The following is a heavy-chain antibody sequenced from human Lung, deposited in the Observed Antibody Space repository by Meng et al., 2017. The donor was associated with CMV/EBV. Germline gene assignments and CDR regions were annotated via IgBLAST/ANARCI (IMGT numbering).Heavy chain of an antibody. V-gene: IGHV4-4*02. D-gene: IGHD3-10*01. Sequence: VVLPESGPALVKPSETLSLTCAVSGDSITNHNWWAWVRQPPGKGLEWIGEIPHRGSSAYNPSLKSRVSMSIDKSKNQFSLKLTSVTAADTAVYHCLRRSGGSVWGQGTLVTVSS. CDR1: GDSITNHNW. CDR3: LRRSGGSV. CDR2: IPHRGSS. J-gene: IGHJ1*01.